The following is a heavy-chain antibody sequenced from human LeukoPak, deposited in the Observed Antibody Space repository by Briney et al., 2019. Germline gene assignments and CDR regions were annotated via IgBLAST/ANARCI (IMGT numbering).Heavy chain of an antibody. V-gene: IGHV1-8*01. CDR2: MNPNSGNT. CDR1: D. D-gene: IGHD1-14*01. Sequence: DINWVRQATGQGLEWMGWMNPNSGNTGYAQKFQGRVTMTRNTSISTAYMELSSLRSEDTAVYYCARGHPSATTDYWGQGTLVTVSS. CDR3: ARGHPSATTDY. J-gene: IGHJ4*02.